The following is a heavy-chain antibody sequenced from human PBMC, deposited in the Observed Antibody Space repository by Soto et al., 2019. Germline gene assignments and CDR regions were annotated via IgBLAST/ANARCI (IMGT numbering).Heavy chain of an antibody. CDR1: GFTFSSYA. J-gene: IGHJ6*02. Sequence: EVQLLESGEDLVQPGGSLRLSCAASGFTFSSYAMNWVRQAPGKGLEWVSAISGSGGNTFYADSVKGRFTISRDNSKNTLFLQMHSLRAEDTAIYYCAMLNSGSYSYHGMDVWGQGTTVTFSS. CDR3: AMLNSGSYSYHGMDV. V-gene: IGHV3-23*01. CDR2: ISGSGGNT. D-gene: IGHD1-26*01.